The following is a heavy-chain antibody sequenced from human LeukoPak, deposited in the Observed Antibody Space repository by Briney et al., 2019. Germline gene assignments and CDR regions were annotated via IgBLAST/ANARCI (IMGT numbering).Heavy chain of an antibody. J-gene: IGHJ4*02. Sequence: GGSLKLSCATSRFTLSASAINWVRQASGKGLEWVGRIASKGKNYATEYAASVKGRFTISRDDSKNTAYLQMNSPKTEGTAVYYCSRSGGDGATGEWGQGTLVTVSS. CDR2: IASKGKNYAT. D-gene: IGHD1-26*01. CDR1: RFTLSASA. CDR3: SRSGGDGATGE. V-gene: IGHV3-73*01.